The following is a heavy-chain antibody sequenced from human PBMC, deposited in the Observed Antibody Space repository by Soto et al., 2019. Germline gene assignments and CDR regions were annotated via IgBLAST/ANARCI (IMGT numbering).Heavy chain of an antibody. CDR3: ARDRGRITIFGVAPYYYYYCGMDV. V-gene: IGHV1-69*13. CDR1: GGTFSSYA. J-gene: IGHJ6*02. Sequence: SVKVSCKASGGTFSSYAISWVRQAPGQGLEWMGGIIPIFGTANYAQKFQGRVTITADESTSTAYMELSSLRSEDTAVYYCARDRGRITIFGVAPYYYYYCGMDVWGQGTTVTVSS. CDR2: IIPIFGTA. D-gene: IGHD3-3*01.